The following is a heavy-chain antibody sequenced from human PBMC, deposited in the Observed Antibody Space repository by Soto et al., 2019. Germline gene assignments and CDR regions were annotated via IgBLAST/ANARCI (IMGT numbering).Heavy chain of an antibody. V-gene: IGHV1-18*01. CDR3: ARVGFDYDYVWGSYRYAFDI. Sequence: ASVKVSCKASGYTFTSYGISWVRQAPGQGLEWMGWISAYNGNTNYAQKLQGRVTMTTDTSTSTAYMELRSLRSDDTAVYYCARVGFDYDYVWGSYRYAFDIWGQGTMVTVSS. J-gene: IGHJ3*02. D-gene: IGHD3-16*02. CDR2: ISAYNGNT. CDR1: GYTFTSYG.